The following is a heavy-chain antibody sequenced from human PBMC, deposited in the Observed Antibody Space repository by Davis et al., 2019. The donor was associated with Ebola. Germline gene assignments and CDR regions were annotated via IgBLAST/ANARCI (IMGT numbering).Heavy chain of an antibody. CDR3: TPSDSPNNDGYGY. Sequence: PGGSLRLSCAASGFTFSNAWMSWVRQAPGKGLEWVGRIKSKTDGGTTDYAAPVKGRFTISRDDSKNTLYLQMNSLKTEDTAVYYCTPSDSPNNDGYGYWGQGTLVTVSS. CDR1: GFTFSNAW. J-gene: IGHJ4*02. CDR2: IKSKTDGGTT. D-gene: IGHD5-18*01. V-gene: IGHV3-15*01.